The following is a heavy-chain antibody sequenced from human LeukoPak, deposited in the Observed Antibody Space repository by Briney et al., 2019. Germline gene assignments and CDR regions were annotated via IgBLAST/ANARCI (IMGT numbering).Heavy chain of an antibody. V-gene: IGHV4-39*07. D-gene: IGHD3-3*01. J-gene: IGHJ4*02. CDR1: GGSISSSSYY. CDR3: ARVNDYDFYFDY. Sequence: SETLSLTCTVSGGSISSSSYYWGWIRQPPGKGLEWIGTIYYSGSTYYNPSLKSRVTISVDTSKNQFSLKLSSVTAADTAVYYCARVNDYDFYFDYWGQGTLVTVSS. CDR2: IYYSGST.